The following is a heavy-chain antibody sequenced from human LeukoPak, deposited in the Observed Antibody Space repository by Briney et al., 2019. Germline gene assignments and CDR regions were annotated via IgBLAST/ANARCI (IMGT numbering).Heavy chain of an antibody. CDR2: TYYRSKWYN. Sequence: SQTLSLTCAISGDSVSSSSAAWNWIRQSPSRGLEWLGRTYYRSKWYNDYAVSVKSRITINPDTSKNQFSLQLNSVTPEDTAVYYCARANSSSWYPYYYYYMDVWGKGTTVTVSS. V-gene: IGHV6-1*01. J-gene: IGHJ6*03. CDR1: GDSVSSSSAA. CDR3: ARANSSSWYPYYYYYMDV. D-gene: IGHD6-13*01.